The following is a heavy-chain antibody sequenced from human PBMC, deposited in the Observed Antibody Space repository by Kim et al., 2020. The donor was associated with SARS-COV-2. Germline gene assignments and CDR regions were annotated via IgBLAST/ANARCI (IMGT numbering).Heavy chain of an antibody. CDR3: AGETSYSSSWYGA. J-gene: IGHJ5*02. Sequence: NPSLNGRATISVDTAKNQFSLKLSSVTAADTAVYYCAGETSYSSSWYGAWGQGTLVTVSS. V-gene: IGHV4-39*07. D-gene: IGHD6-13*01.